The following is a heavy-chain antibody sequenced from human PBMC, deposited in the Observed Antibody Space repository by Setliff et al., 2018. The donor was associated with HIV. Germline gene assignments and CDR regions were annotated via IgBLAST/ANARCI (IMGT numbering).Heavy chain of an antibody. D-gene: IGHD3-22*01. V-gene: IGHV4-31*11. CDR3: ARGAAYYYDSSGWGDAFDI. CDR1: GDSISSGGYY. Sequence: SETLSLTCAVSGDSISSGGYYWSWIRQHPGKGLEWIGYIFYSGNTCFNPSLKSRVTISVDTSKNQFSLKLSSVTAADTAVYYCARGAAYYYDSSGWGDAFDILCQGTMVTVSS. CDR2: IFYSGNT. J-gene: IGHJ3*02.